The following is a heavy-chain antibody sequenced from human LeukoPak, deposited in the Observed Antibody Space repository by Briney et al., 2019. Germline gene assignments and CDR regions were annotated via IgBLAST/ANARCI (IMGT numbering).Heavy chain of an antibody. J-gene: IGHJ5*02. CDR2: ISSSGSTI. V-gene: IGHV3-11*01. D-gene: IGHD6-13*01. Sequence: PGGSLRLSCAASGFTFSDYYMSWIRQAPGKGLEWVSYISSSGSTIYYADSVKGRFTISRDNAKNSLYLQMNSLRAEDTAVYYCAKDPLGDIAAAGTTNWFDPWGQGTLVTVSS. CDR1: GFTFSDYY. CDR3: AKDPLGDIAAAGTTNWFDP.